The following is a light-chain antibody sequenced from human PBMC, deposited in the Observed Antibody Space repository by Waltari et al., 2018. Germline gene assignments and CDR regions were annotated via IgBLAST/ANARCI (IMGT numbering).Light chain of an antibody. CDR2: GAS. CDR3: QLYGISPYT. CDR1: QSVYSSY. J-gene: IGKJ2*01. V-gene: IGKV3-20*01. Sequence: EIVLTQSPGTLSLSPGERATLSCRASQSVYSSYLGWYQQKPGQAPRLLIYGASNRATGIPDRFSGSGSRTDFTLTITRLEPEDFAVYYCQLYGISPYTFGQGTKREIK.